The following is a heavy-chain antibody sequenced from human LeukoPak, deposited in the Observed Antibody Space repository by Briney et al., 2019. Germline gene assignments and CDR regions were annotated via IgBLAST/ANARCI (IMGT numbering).Heavy chain of an antibody. J-gene: IGHJ6*03. CDR2: IIPIFGTP. Sequence: WASVKVSCKASGASLSSYAISWVRQAPGQGLEWMGRIIPIFGTPNYAQRFQGRVTITADIVSSTAYMEVHNLTYADTAVYFCAKQGALRQDYYMDVWGNATTVTASS. CDR3: AKQGALRQDYYMDV. CDR1: GASLSSYA. V-gene: IGHV1-69*06.